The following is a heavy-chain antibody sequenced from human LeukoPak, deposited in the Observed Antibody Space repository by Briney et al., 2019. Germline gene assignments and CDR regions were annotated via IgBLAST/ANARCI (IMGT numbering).Heavy chain of an antibody. V-gene: IGHV3-30*02. CDR1: GFTFSSYG. D-gene: IGHD5-24*01. CDR2: IRYDGSNK. CDR3: AKGVRWLQSPFVY. J-gene: IGHJ4*02. Sequence: GGSLRLSCAASGFTFSSYGMHWVRQAPGKGLEWVAFIRYDGSNKYYADSVKGRFTISRDNSKNTLYLQMNSLRAEDTAVYYCAKGVRWLQSPFVYWGQGTLVIVSS.